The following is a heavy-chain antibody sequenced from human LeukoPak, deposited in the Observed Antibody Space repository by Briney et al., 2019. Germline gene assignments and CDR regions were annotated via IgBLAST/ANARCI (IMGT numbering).Heavy chain of an antibody. V-gene: IGHV3-23*01. Sequence: GGSLRLSCAISGFIFNTNGMNGVRQSPGKGLEGLATIAGGDESTYYADSVKGRFAISRDNSKNTVFLHMNSLRVEDTAVYYCARGVYWSLDYWGQGTPVTVSS. J-gene: IGHJ4*02. CDR2: IAGGDEST. D-gene: IGHD1-1*01. CDR3: ARGVYWSLDY. CDR1: GFIFNTNG.